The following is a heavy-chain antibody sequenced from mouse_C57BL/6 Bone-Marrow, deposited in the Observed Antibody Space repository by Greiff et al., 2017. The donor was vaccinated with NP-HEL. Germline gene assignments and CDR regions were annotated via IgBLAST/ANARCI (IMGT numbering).Heavy chain of an antibody. Sequence: VQLQQSGAELARPGASVKLSCKASGYTFTSYGISWVKQRTGQGLEWIGEIYPRSGNTYYNEKFKGKATLTADKSSSTAYLELRSLTSEDSAVYFCARSRVPPYAMDYWGQGTSVTVSS. CDR1: GYTFTSYG. CDR2: IYPRSGNT. V-gene: IGHV1-81*01. CDR3: ARSRVPPYAMDY. J-gene: IGHJ4*01.